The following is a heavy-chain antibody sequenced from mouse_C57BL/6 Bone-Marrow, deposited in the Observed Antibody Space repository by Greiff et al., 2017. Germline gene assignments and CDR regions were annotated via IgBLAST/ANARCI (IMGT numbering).Heavy chain of an antibody. V-gene: IGHV14-4*01. CDR3: TTGLPPVLRVFDV. CDR2: IDPENGDT. Sequence: EVQLVESGAELVRPGASVKLSCTASGFNIKDDYMHWVKQRPEQGLEWIGGIDPENGDTDYASKFKGKATLTADTSSNTAYLQLSSLTSEDSAVNYSTTGLPPVLRVFDVWGTGTTVTVSS. D-gene: IGHD3-1*01. J-gene: IGHJ1*03. CDR1: GFNIKDDY.